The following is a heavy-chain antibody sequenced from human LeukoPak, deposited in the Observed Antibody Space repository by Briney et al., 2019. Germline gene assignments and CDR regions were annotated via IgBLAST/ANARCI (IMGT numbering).Heavy chain of an antibody. V-gene: IGHV1-8*01. CDR1: GYTFTSYD. CDR3: ATVVFDLLAYCGGDCSSVAPNWFDP. J-gene: IGHJ5*02. Sequence: GASVKVSCKASGYTFTSYDINWVRQATGQGREWRGWMNPNSGNTGYAQKFQGRVTMTRNTSISTVYMELSSLRSEDTAVYYCATVVFDLLAYCGGDCSSVAPNWFDPWGQGTLVTVSS. CDR2: MNPNSGNT. D-gene: IGHD2-21*02.